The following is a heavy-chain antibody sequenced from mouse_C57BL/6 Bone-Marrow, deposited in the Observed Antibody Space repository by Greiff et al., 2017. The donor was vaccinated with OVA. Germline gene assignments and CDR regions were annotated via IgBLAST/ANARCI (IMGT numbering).Heavy chain of an antibody. D-gene: IGHD1-1*01. CDR2: ISDGGSYT. Sequence: EVKLVESGGGLVKPGGSLKLSCAASGFTFSSYAMSWVRQTPEKRLEWVATISDGGSYTYYPDNVKGRFTISRDNAKNNLYLQMSHLKSEDTAMYYCARMNYGSSYDYAMDYWGQGTSVTVSS. V-gene: IGHV5-4*03. CDR3: ARMNYGSSYDYAMDY. J-gene: IGHJ4*01. CDR1: GFTFSSYA.